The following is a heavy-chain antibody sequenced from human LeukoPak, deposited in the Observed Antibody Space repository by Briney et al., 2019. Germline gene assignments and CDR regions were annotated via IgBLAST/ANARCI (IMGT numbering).Heavy chain of an antibody. CDR2: IGPSGSNI. CDR3: AELGITMIGGV. CDR1: GFTFSDYY. J-gene: IGHJ6*04. D-gene: IGHD3-10*02. Sequence: GGSLRLSCAASGFTFSDYYMSWIRQAPGKGLEWVSYIGPSGSNIYYADSVKGRFTISRDNAKNSLYLQMNSLRAEDTAVYYCAELGITMIGGVWGKGTTVTISS. V-gene: IGHV3-11*04.